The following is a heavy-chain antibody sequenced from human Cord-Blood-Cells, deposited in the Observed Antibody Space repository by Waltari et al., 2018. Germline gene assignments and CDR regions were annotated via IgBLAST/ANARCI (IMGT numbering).Heavy chain of an antibody. J-gene: IGHJ4*02. CDR1: GGSISSRSYS. V-gene: IGHV4-39*01. CDR3: AGRSIAAAGTDY. D-gene: IGHD6-13*01. CDR2: IYYSGST. Sequence: QLQLQESGPGLVKPSATLSLTSTVSGGSISSRSYSWGCLRQPPGKGLGGIGSIYYSGSTHYNRSLKSRVTISVDTAKKQVSRKLSSVTAADTPGYYCAGRSIAAAGTDYWGQGTLVTGSS.